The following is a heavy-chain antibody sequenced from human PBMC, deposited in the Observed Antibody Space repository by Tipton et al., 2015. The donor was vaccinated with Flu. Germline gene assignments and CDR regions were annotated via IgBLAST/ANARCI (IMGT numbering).Heavy chain of an antibody. CDR2: IFHSGNT. CDR3: ARMEWTVTTPRYFDL. CDR1: GSSIRSSNYY. V-gene: IGHV4-39*07. D-gene: IGHD4-17*01. J-gene: IGHJ2*01. Sequence: TLSLTCSVSGSSIRSSNYYWGWIRQPPGKGLEWIGNIFHSGNTYHNPSLKSRVTISMDTSKNQFSLKLSSMTAAGTAVYYCARMEWTVTTPRYFDLWGRGTLVTVSS.